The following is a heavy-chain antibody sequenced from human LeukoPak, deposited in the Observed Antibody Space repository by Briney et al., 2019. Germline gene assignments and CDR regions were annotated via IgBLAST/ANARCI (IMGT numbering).Heavy chain of an antibody. CDR3: ARKREGPTGIDY. V-gene: IGHV4-39*07. CDR1: GVSISSTNSY. J-gene: IGHJ4*02. CDR2: IYSSGST. Sequence: SETLSLTCTVSGVSISSTNSYWGWIRQSPRTGLEWIGNIYSSGSTYYNPSLKSRVTISIDTSENQFSLKLTSVTAADTAVYYCARKREGPTGIDYWGQGTLVTVSS. D-gene: IGHD4-11*01.